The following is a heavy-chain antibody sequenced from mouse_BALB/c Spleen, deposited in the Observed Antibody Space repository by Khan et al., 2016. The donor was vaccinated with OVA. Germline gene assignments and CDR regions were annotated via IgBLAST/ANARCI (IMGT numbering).Heavy chain of an antibody. V-gene: IGHV11-2*02. Sequence: EVQLLETGGGLVQFGGSRGLSCEGSGFTFSGFWMRWVRQTPGKTLEWIGDINSDGSVINYAPSIKDRSTISRDNDKSTLYLQMSNVRSEDTATYFCMIYAMDYWGQGTSVTVSS. CDR1: GFTFSGFW. J-gene: IGHJ4*01. CDR3: MIYAMDY. CDR2: INSDGSVI.